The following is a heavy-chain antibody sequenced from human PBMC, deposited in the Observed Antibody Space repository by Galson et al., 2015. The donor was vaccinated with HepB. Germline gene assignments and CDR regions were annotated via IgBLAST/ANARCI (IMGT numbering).Heavy chain of an antibody. Sequence: SVKVSCKASGYTFTSYGISWVRQAPGQGLEWMGWISAYNGNTNYAQKLQGRVTITTDTSTSTAYMELRSLRSDDTAVYYCALPRDYYYYGMDVWGQGTTVTVSS. CDR1: GYTFTSYG. CDR2: ISAYNGNT. J-gene: IGHJ6*02. CDR3: ALPRDYYYYGMDV. V-gene: IGHV1-18*04.